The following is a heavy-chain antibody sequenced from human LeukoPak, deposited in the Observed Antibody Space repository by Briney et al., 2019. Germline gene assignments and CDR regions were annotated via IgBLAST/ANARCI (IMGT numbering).Heavy chain of an antibody. CDR3: ARDPDSRMVAIESDY. J-gene: IGHJ4*02. CDR2: IIPILGIA. D-gene: IGHD3-22*01. V-gene: IGHV1-69*04. CDR1: GGTFSSYA. Sequence: SVKVSCKASGGTFSSYAISWVRQAPGQRLEWMGRIIPILGIANYAQKFQGRVTITADKSTSTAYMELSSLRSEDTAVYYCARDPDSRMVAIESDYWGQGTLVTVSS.